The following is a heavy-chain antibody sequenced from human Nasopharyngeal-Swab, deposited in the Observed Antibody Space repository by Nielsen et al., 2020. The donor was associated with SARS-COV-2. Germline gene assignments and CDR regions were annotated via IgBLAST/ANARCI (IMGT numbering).Heavy chain of an antibody. Sequence: GESLKISCAASGFSTSTYAMSWVRQAPGKGLEWVSAISAGGTTYYADSAKGWFTISRDNSKNTLYLQLNSLRDEDTAVYYCAKGSPGQCSSVTCTGAIYFDYWGQGTLVTVSS. CDR3: AKGSPGQCSSVTCTGAIYFDY. V-gene: IGHV3-23*01. D-gene: IGHD2-2*01. CDR2: ISAGGTT. J-gene: IGHJ4*02. CDR1: GFSTSTYA.